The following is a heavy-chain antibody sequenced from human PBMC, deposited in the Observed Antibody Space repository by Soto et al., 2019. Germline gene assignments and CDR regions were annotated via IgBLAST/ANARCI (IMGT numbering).Heavy chain of an antibody. CDR1: GFTVSSNY. CDR2: IYSGGST. Sequence: EVQLVESGGGLIQPGGYLRLSCAASGFTVSSNYMSWVRQAPGKGLEWVSVIYSGGSTYYADAVKGRFTISRDNSKNTLYPQMNKLRAEETAVYYCARDGDYSGSYLGLDYWRQGALATVSS. D-gene: IGHD1-26*01. CDR3: ARDGDYSGSYLGLDY. J-gene: IGHJ4*02. V-gene: IGHV3-53*01.